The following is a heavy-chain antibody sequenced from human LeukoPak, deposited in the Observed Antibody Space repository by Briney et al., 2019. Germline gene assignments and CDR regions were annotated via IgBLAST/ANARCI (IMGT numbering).Heavy chain of an antibody. D-gene: IGHD6-25*01. CDR2: IYQSGST. V-gene: IGHV4-30-2*01. CDR1: GGSISSGGYS. J-gene: IGHJ3*01. Sequence: SETLSLTCAVSGGSISSGGYSWSSIRQPPGKGLEWIGYIYQSGSTYYNPSLKSRVTISVDRSKNQFSLKLTSVTAADTAVYYCANRGGYDAFDVWGQGTMVTVSS. CDR3: ANRGGYDAFDV.